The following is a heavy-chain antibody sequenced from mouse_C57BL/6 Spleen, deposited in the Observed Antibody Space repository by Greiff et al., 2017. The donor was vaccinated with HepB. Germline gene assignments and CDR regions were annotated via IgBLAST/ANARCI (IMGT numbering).Heavy chain of an antibody. Sequence: VQLQQSGPGLVKPSQSLSLTCSVTGYSITSGYSWNWIRQFPGNKLEWMGYISYDGSNNYNPSLKNRISITRDTSKNQFFLKLNSVTTEDTATYYCARAPYYGNYGWYFDVWGTGTTVTVSS. D-gene: IGHD2-1*01. CDR2: ISYDGSN. CDR1: GYSITSGYS. J-gene: IGHJ1*03. CDR3: ARAPYYGNYGWYFDV. V-gene: IGHV3-6*01.